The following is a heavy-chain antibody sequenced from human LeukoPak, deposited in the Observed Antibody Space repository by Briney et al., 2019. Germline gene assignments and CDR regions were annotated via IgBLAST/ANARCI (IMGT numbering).Heavy chain of an antibody. V-gene: IGHV1-2*02. CDR3: ARGGGLLWFGELSDSYFDY. CDR1: GGTFSSYA. D-gene: IGHD3-10*01. J-gene: IGHJ4*02. CDR2: INPNSGGT. Sequence: GASVKVSCKASGGTFSSYAISWVRQAPGQGLEWMGWINPNSGGTNYAQKFQGRVTMTRDTSISTAYMELSRLRSDDTAVYYCARGGGLLWFGELSDSYFDYWGQGTLVTVSS.